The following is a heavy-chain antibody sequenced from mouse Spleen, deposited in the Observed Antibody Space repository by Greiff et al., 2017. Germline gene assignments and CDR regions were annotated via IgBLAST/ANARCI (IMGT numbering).Heavy chain of an antibody. D-gene: IGHD2-4*01. CDR1: GFTFSDYY. CDR3: ARVYYDYGDYFDY. CDR2: INYDGSST. V-gene: IGHV5-16*01. Sequence: EVQLVESEGGLVQPGSSMKLSCTASGFTFSDYYMAWVRQVPEKGLEWVANINYDGSSTYYLDSLKSRFIISRDNAKNILYLQMSSLKSEDTATYYCARVYYDYGDYFDYWGQGTTLTVSS. J-gene: IGHJ2*01.